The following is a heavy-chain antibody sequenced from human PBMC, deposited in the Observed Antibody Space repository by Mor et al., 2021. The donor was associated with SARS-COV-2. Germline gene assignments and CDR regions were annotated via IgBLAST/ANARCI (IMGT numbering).Heavy chain of an antibody. V-gene: IGHV4-38-2*02. Sequence: GKGLEWIGSIYHSGNTDYNPSLKSRVTISVDTSKNQFSLKLSSVTAADTAVYYCARDLALWFGETKSLSHIFDIWGQGIMVT. CDR2: IYHSGNT. CDR3: ARDLALWFGETKSLSHIFDI. J-gene: IGHJ3*02. D-gene: IGHD3-10*01.